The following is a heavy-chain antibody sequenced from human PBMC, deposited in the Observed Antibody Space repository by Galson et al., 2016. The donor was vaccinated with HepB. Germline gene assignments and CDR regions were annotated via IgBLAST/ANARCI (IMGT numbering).Heavy chain of an antibody. CDR2: ISYDGSNK. D-gene: IGHD2-2*01. CDR1: GFTFSNYA. Sequence: LRLSCAASGFTFSNYAMHWVRQAPGKGLEWVAVISYDGSNKYYADSVKGRFTISRDNSKNTLYLQMNSLRAEDTAVYYCARHYCSSTSCHYYDGLDVWGQGTTVTVSS. CDR3: ARHYCSSTSCHYYDGLDV. J-gene: IGHJ6*02. V-gene: IGHV3-30*04.